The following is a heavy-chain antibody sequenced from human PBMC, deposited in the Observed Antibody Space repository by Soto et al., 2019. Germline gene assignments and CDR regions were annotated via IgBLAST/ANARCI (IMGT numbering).Heavy chain of an antibody. Sequence: QLQLQESGSGLVKPSQTLSLTCAVSGGSISSGGSSWTWIRQPPGKGLEWIGYIYHSGSTYYNPSLKSRVTISVDRSKNQFSLKLTAVTAADTAVYYCAGGAVVNFDSWGQGTLVTVSS. J-gene: IGHJ4*02. V-gene: IGHV4-30-2*01. D-gene: IGHD3-22*01. CDR2: IYHSGST. CDR3: AGGAVVNFDS. CDR1: GGSISSGGSS.